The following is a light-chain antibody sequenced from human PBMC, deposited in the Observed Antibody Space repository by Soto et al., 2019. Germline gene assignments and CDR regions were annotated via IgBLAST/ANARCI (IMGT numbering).Light chain of an antibody. J-gene: IGLJ2*01. CDR3: LLAYRGARV. CDR1: TGAVTSGHY. V-gene: IGLV7-46*01. CDR2: DTD. Sequence: QAVVTQEPSPTVSPGGTVTLTCGSSTGAVTSGHYPFWFQQKPGQAPRALIDDTDTKHSWTPARFSGSLLGGKAALTLSGAQPEDEADYYCLLAYRGARVFGGGTKVTVL.